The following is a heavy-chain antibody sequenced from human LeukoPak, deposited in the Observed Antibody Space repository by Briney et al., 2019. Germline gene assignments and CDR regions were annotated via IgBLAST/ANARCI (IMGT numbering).Heavy chain of an antibody. CDR2: FDPEDGET. J-gene: IGHJ6*04. CDR3: ATAGYCSGGSCYSRSYYGMYV. D-gene: IGHD2-15*01. V-gene: IGHV1-24*01. Sequence: GASVKVSCKVSGYTLTELSMHWVRQAPGKGLEWMGGFDPEDGETIYAQKFQGRVTMTEDTSTDTAYMELSSLRSEDKAVYYCATAGYCSGGSCYSRSYYGMYVWGKGTTVTVSS. CDR1: GYTLTELS.